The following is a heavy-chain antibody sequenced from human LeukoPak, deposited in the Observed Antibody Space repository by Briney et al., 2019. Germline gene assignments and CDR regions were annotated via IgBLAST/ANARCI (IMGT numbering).Heavy chain of an antibody. J-gene: IGHJ4*02. Sequence: GGSLRLSCAASGFTFSSYAMSWVRQAPGKGLEWVSAISGSGGSTYYADSVKGRFTISRDNSKNTLYLQMNSLRAEDTAVYYCANSAVDYDFSSGYYFDYWGQGTLVTVSS. D-gene: IGHD3-3*01. CDR2: ISGSGGST. CDR3: ANSAVDYDFSSGYYFDY. V-gene: IGHV3-23*01. CDR1: GFTFSSYA.